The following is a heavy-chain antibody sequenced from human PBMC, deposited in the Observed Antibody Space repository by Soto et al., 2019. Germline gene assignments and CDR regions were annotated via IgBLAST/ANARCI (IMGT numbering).Heavy chain of an antibody. CDR2: INHSGST. CDR1: GGSFSGYY. Sequence: SETLSLTCAVYGGSFSGYYWSWIRQPPGKGLEWIGEINHSGSTNYNPSLKSRVTISVDTSKSQFSLKLSSVTAADTAVYYCASKQQLAYAFDYWGQGTLVTVPS. CDR3: ASKQQLAYAFDY. D-gene: IGHD6-13*01. V-gene: IGHV4-34*01. J-gene: IGHJ4*02.